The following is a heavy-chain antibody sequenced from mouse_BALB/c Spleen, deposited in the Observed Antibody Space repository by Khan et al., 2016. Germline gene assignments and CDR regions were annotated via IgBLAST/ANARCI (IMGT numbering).Heavy chain of an antibody. J-gene: IGHJ2*01. D-gene: IGHD1-1*02. CDR1: GYTFTDYA. CDR3: ARGRYRGQGYYFDY. V-gene: IGHV1S137*01. Sequence: QVQLQQSGAELVRPGVSVKISCKGSGYTFTDYAMHWVKQSHAKSLEWIGGINTYYGDATYNQKFKGKATMTVDKSSSTADMELARLTSEDSAIYYCARGRYRGQGYYFDYWGQGTTLTVSS. CDR2: INTYYGDA.